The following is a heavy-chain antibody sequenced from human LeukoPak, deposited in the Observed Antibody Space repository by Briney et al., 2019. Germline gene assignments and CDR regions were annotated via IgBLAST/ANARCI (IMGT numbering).Heavy chain of an antibody. V-gene: IGHV4-30-4*01. Sequence: PSETLSLTCTVSGGSISSGDYYWSWIRQPPGKGLEGIGYIYYSGSTYYNPSLKSRVTISVDTSKNQFSLKLSSVTAADTAVYYCARAGLVVPAANFDYWGQGTLVTVSS. CDR1: GGSISSGDYY. CDR3: ARAGLVVPAANFDY. CDR2: IYYSGST. J-gene: IGHJ4*02. D-gene: IGHD2-2*01.